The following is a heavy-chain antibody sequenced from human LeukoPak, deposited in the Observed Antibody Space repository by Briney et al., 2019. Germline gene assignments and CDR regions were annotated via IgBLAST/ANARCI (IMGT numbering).Heavy chain of an antibody. CDR2: GGST. J-gene: IGHJ6*02. Sequence: GGSTYYTDSVKGRFTISRDNSKNTLYLQMNSLRAEDTAVYYCAKGPPLRWFGERSSNGMDVWGQGTTVTVSS. CDR3: AKGPPLRWFGERSSNGMDV. V-gene: IGHV3-23*01. D-gene: IGHD3-10*01.